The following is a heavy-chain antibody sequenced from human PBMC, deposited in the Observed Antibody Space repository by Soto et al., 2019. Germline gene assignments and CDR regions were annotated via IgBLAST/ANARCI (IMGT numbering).Heavy chain of an antibody. D-gene: IGHD6-13*01. CDR2: INPNSGGT. J-gene: IGHJ4*02. V-gene: IGHV1-2*04. CDR3: ARDSIAAAGTSPFDY. CDR1: GYTFTGYY. Sequence: ASVKVSCKASGYTFTGYYMHWVRHAPGQGLEWMGWINPNSGGTNYAQKFQGWVTMTRDTSISTAYMELSRLRSDDTAVYYCARDSIAAAGTSPFDYWGQGTLVTVSS.